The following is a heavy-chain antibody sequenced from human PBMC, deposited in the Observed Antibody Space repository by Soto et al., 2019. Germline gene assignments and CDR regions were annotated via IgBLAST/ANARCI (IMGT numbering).Heavy chain of an antibody. J-gene: IGHJ4*02. CDR1: GYTFTKYY. CDR2: INPSGGST. Sequence: ASVKVSCKASGYTFTKYYMHWVRQAPGQGLEWMGIINPSGGSTSYAQKFQGRVTMTRDTSTNTAYMELRSLRSDDTAVYYCVRDELDCTRGVCYTAYYFDYWGQGTPVTVSS. V-gene: IGHV1-46*01. CDR3: VRDELDCTRGVCYTAYYFDY. D-gene: IGHD2-8*01.